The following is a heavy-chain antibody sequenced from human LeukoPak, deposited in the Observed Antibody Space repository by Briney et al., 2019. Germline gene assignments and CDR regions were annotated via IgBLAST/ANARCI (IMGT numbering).Heavy chain of an antibody. V-gene: IGHV3-23*01. D-gene: IGHD3-16*02. J-gene: IGHJ3*02. CDR1: GFRFSNPA. Sequence: GGSLRPSCAAPGFRFSNPARPWVGQAPGKGLEWVSLIGSVGHSTYYGDSVKGRFTISRDNSKNTLSLQMNSLRVEDTAIYYCAKDIELSILGLGTMVTVSS. CDR3: AKDIELSI. CDR2: IGSVGHST.